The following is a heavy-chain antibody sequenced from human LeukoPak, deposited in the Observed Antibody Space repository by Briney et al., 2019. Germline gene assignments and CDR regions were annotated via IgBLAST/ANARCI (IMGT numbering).Heavy chain of an antibody. Sequence: ASVKVSCKASGYTFTSYDISWVRQAPGQGLEWMGWISAYNGNTNYAQKLQGRVTMTTDTSTSTAYMELRSLRSDDTAVYYCAREVTGSGWYGGGYYFDYWGQGTLVTVSS. D-gene: IGHD6-19*01. J-gene: IGHJ4*02. V-gene: IGHV1-18*01. CDR3: AREVTGSGWYGGGYYFDY. CDR2: ISAYNGNT. CDR1: GYTFTSYD.